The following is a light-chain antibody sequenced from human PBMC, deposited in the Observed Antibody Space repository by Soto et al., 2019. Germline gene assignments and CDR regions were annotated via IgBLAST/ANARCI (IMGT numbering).Light chain of an antibody. CDR2: RNN. CDR1: SSNNGSNY. CDR3: AAWDDSLKV. V-gene: IGLV1-47*01. Sequence: QSVLTQPPSASGTPGQRVTISCSGSSSNNGSNYVYWYQQRPGTAPKVLIYRNNQRPSGVPDRFSGSKSGTSASLAISGLRSEDEADYYCAAWDDSLKVFGGGTKLTVL. J-gene: IGLJ3*02.